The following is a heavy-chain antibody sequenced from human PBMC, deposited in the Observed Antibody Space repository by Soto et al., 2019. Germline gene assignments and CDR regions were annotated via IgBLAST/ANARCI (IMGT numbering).Heavy chain of an antibody. CDR3: ARQCSSTSCSTLGGHYYYYGMDV. J-gene: IGHJ6*02. Sequence: PGEALKISCKGSGNSFTSYWIGWVRQMPGKGLEWMGIIYPGDSDTRYSPSFQGQVTISADKSISTAYLQWSSLKASDTAMYYCARQCSSTSCSTLGGHYYYYGMDVWGQGTTVTVSS. V-gene: IGHV5-51*01. D-gene: IGHD2-2*01. CDR1: GNSFTSYW. CDR2: IYPGDSDT.